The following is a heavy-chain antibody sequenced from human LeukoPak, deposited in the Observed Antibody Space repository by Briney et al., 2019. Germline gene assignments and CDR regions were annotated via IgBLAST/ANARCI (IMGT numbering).Heavy chain of an antibody. CDR3: ARDRGYSSGWFDY. CDR2: ISSSGSTI. V-gene: IGHV3-48*03. D-gene: IGHD6-19*01. Sequence: AGGSLRLSCAASEFTFSSYETNWVRQAPGKGLEWVSYISSSGSTIYYADSVKGRFTISRDNAKNSLYLQMNSLRAEDTAVYYCARDRGYSSGWFDYWGQGTLVTVSS. CDR1: EFTFSSYE. J-gene: IGHJ4*02.